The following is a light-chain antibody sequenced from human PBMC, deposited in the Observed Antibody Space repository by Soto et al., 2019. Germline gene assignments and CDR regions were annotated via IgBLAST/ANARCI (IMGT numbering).Light chain of an antibody. V-gene: IGLV2-14*01. CDR1: SSDVGGYNY. CDR3: RSSTSSSTLT. CDR2: EDS. J-gene: IGLJ2*01. Sequence: QSVLTQPASVSGSPGQSITISCTGTSSDVGGYNYVSWYQQHPGKAPKLMIYEDSNRPSGMSNRFSGSKSGNTASLTISGLQAEDEADYCCRSSTSSSTLTFGGGTKVTVL.